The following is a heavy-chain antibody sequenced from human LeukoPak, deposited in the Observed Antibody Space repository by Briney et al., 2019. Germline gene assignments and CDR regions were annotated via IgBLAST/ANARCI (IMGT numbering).Heavy chain of an antibody. V-gene: IGHV3-30-3*01. J-gene: IGHJ5*02. D-gene: IGHD6-6*01. CDR2: ISYYGRHK. CDR3: ARPRGSSARTFGFDP. CDR1: GFTFSSYA. Sequence: PGGSLTLFCALSGFTFSSYAVHWLRQAPGKGLEGVADISYYGRHKYYADSVKGRFPISRDNAKNTLYLQMNSLRAEVTAVYYCARPRGSSARTFGFDPWGQGTLVTVSS.